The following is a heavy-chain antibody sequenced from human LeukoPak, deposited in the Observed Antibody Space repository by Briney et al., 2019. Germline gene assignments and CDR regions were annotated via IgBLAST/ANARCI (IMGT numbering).Heavy chain of an antibody. CDR1: GFTFSSYS. CDR2: ISSSSSYI. V-gene: IGHV3-21*01. CDR3: ARDRSYCSGGSRYPPHYGMDV. D-gene: IGHD2-15*01. Sequence: GGSLRLSCAASGFTFSSYSMNWVRQAPGKGLEWVSSISSSSSYIYYADSVKGRFTISRDNAKNSLYLQMNSLRAEDTAVYYCARDRSYCSGGSRYPPHYGMDVWGKGTTVTVSS. J-gene: IGHJ6*04.